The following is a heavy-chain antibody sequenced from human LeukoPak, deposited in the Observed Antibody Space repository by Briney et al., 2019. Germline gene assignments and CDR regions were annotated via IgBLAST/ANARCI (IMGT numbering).Heavy chain of an antibody. V-gene: IGHV3-74*01. CDR3: AREAAVAGIYFDS. D-gene: IGHD6-19*01. CDR1: GFTFSTYW. CDR2: ISYDGSST. Sequence: GGSLRLSCVASGFTFSTYWMHWVRQAPGKGLVWVSRISYDGSSTNYADSVKGRFSISRDNAKNTVYLQMNSLRAEDTAVYYCAREAAVAGIYFDSWGQGTLATVSS. J-gene: IGHJ4*02.